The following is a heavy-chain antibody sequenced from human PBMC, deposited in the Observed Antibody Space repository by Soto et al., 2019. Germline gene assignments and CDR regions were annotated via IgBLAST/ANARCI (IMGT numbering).Heavy chain of an antibody. CDR2: ISSSGGSL. V-gene: IGHV3-21*01. Sequence: EVQLVESGGGLVKPGGSLRLSCAASGFTFSTYSMNWVRQAPGKGLEWISSISSSGGSLSHAESVKGRFTISRDNAKNSLYLKMDSLRVEDTAVYYCARGRSINTNMDYWGQGTLVTVSS. J-gene: IGHJ4*02. D-gene: IGHD2-2*01. CDR1: GFTFSTYS. CDR3: ARGRSINTNMDY.